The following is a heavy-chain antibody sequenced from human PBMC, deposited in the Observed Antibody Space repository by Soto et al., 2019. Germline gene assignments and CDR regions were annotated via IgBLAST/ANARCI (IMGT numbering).Heavy chain of an antibody. CDR2: SNPYNGNT. CDR3: ARGWVHPQGRGPLDY. Sequence: ASVKVSCKASGYNFSTYGINWVRQAPGQRLEWLGWSNPYNGNTKYVQKFQDRVTLTTDTSATTAYMEVRSLRSDDTAMYFCARGWVHPQGRGPLDYWGQGTLVTVSS. J-gene: IGHJ4*02. D-gene: IGHD3-16*01. CDR1: GYNFSTYG. V-gene: IGHV1-18*04.